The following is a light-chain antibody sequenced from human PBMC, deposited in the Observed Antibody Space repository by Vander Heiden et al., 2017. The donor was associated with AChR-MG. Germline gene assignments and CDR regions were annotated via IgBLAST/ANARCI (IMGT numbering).Light chain of an antibody. CDR2: GNS. J-gene: IGLJ3*02. Sequence: QSVLTQPPSVSGAPGQTVTTSCTGSSSNIGEGDDVPWYQLLPGAAPKLLIFGNSNRPSGVPDRFSGSKSGTSASLATTGLQAEDEADYYCQSYDSSLSGWVFGGGTKLTVL. CDR3: QSYDSSLSGWV. V-gene: IGLV1-40*01. CDR1: SSNIGEGDD.